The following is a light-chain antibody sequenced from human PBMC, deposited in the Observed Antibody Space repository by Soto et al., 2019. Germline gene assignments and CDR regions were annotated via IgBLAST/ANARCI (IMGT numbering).Light chain of an antibody. CDR3: SSLKV. Sequence: QSVLTQPPSASGSPGQSVTLSCTGTSSDVGGDNYVSWYQQHPGKAPKLMIYEVTKRPSGVPDRFSGSKSGNTASLTVSGLQVEDEADYYCSSLKVFGGGTKLTVL. CDR2: EVT. V-gene: IGLV2-8*01. CDR1: SSDVGGDNY. J-gene: IGLJ2*01.